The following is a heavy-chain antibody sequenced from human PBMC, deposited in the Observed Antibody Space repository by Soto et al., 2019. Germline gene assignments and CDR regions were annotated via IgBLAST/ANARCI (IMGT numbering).Heavy chain of an antibody. CDR1: GGSISSGGYY. CDR2: IYYSGST. CDR3: ARGMVVTGYNY. V-gene: IGHV4-31*03. J-gene: IGHJ4*02. D-gene: IGHD2-21*02. Sequence: SETLSLTCTVSGGSISSGGYYWSWIRQHPGKGLEWIGYIYYSGSTYYNPSLKSRVTISADTSKNQFSLKLSSVTAADTAVYYCARGMVVTGYNYWGQGTLVTVSS.